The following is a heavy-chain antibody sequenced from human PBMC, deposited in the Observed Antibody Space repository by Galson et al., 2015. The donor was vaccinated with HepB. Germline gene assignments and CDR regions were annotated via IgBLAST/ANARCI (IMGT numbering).Heavy chain of an antibody. CDR3: ARAPLYYYDSSGIFDY. Sequence: SVKVSCKASGYTFTSYAMNWVRQAPGQGLEWMGWINTNTGNPTYAQGFTGRFVFTLDTSVSTAYLQISSLKAEDTAVYYCARAPLYYYDSSGIFDYWGQGTLVTVSS. J-gene: IGHJ4*02. CDR2: INTNTGNP. CDR1: GYTFTSYA. D-gene: IGHD3-22*01. V-gene: IGHV7-4-1*02.